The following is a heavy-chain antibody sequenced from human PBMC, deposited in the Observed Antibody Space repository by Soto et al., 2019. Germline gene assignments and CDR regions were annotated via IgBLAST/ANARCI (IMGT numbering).Heavy chain of an antibody. CDR1: GGSISSSNW. D-gene: IGHD3-9*01. CDR2: IYHSGST. J-gene: IGHJ6*02. CDR3: ARQTYDILTGFSVDV. Sequence: PSETLSLTCAVSGGSISSSNWWSWVRQPQGKGLEWIGEIYHSGSTNYNPSLKSRVTISVDKSKNQFSLKLSSVTAAVTVVYFCARQTYDILTGFSVDVWGQGTTVTVSS. V-gene: IGHV4-4*02.